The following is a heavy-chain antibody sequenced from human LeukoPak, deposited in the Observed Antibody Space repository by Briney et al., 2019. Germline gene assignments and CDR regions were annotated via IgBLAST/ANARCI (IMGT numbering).Heavy chain of an antibody. CDR2: IYYSGST. Sequence: SETLSLTCTVSGGSISSYYWSWIRQPPGKGLEWIGYIYYSGSTNYNPSLKSRVTMSLDTSKNHFSLKLTSVTAADTAVYYCARDRVDSSYGYYYYYMDVWGKGTTVTISS. CDR3: ARDRVDSSYGYYYYYMDV. V-gene: IGHV4-59*12. D-gene: IGHD5-18*01. CDR1: GGSISSYY. J-gene: IGHJ6*03.